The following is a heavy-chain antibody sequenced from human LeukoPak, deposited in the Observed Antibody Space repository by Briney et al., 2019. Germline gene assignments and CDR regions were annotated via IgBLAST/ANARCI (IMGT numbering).Heavy chain of an antibody. Sequence: GGSLRLSCAASGFTFSSYAMSWVRQAPGKELEWVSATSGSGGSTYYADSVKGRFTISRDNSKNTLYLQMNSLRAEDTAVYYCAKDWTSSSGWYVGLFFDYWGQGTLVTVSS. J-gene: IGHJ4*02. CDR1: GFTFSSYA. V-gene: IGHV3-23*01. CDR2: TSGSGGST. D-gene: IGHD6-19*01. CDR3: AKDWTSSSGWYVGLFFDY.